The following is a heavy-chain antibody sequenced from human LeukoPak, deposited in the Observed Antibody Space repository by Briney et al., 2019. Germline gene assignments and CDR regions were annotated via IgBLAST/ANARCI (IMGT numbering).Heavy chain of an antibody. Sequence: SETLSLTCAVYGGSFSGYYWSWIRQPPGKGLEWIGEINHSGSTNYNPSLKSRVTTSVDTSKNQFSLKLSSVTAADTAVYYCARGHRWGILYSWGQGTLVTVSS. CDR2: INHSGST. CDR3: ARGHRWGILYS. V-gene: IGHV4-34*01. D-gene: IGHD2-15*01. J-gene: IGHJ5*02. CDR1: GGSFSGYY.